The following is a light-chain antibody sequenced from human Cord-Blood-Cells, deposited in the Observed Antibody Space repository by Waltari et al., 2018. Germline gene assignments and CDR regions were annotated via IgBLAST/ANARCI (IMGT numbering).Light chain of an antibody. CDR3: QQSYSTPLT. Sequence: DIQMTQSPSSVSASGGDRVTTTCRASQSISSYLYWYQQKPGKDPKLLIYAASSLQSGVPSRFSGSGSGTDFTLTINSLQPEDFATYYCQQSYSTPLTF. CDR2: AAS. J-gene: IGKJ4*01. V-gene: IGKV1-39*01. CDR1: QSISSY.